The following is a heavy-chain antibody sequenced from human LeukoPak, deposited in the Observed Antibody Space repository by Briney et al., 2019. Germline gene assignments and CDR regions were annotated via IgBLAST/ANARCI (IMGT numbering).Heavy chain of an antibody. CDR1: GFTFSSYS. D-gene: IGHD5-24*01. CDR3: ARGRWLQLAY. J-gene: IGHJ4*02. CDR2: ISSSSSYI. V-gene: IGHV3-21*01. Sequence: GGSLRLSCAASGFTFSSYSMNWVREAPGKGLEWVSSISSSSSYIYYADSVKGRFTFSRDNAKNSLYLQMNNLRAEDTAVYYCARGRWLQLAYWGQGTLVTVSS.